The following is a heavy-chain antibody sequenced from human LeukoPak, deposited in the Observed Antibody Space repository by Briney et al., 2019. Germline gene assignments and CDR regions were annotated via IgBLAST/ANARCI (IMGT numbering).Heavy chain of an antibody. Sequence: SETLSLTCPVAGGFISSYYWSWIRQPPGKGLEWIGYIYYGGSTNYNSSLKSRVTISVDTSKTQFSLKLRAVNVAAPAVVYWAREYSRSSYYMDVWGKGTTVTVSS. CDR2: IYYGGST. CDR1: GGFISSYY. D-gene: IGHD6-6*01. V-gene: IGHV4-59*01. CDR3: AREYSRSSYYMDV. J-gene: IGHJ6*03.